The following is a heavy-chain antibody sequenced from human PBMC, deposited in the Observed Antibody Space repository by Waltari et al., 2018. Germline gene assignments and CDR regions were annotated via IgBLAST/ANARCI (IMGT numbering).Heavy chain of an antibody. CDR2: MISRSYI. J-gene: IGHJ3*02. CDR3: GRDVYGDYVGGGGGAFDI. D-gene: IGHD4-17*01. Sequence: EVQLVESGGGRVKPGGSLRLSCAASGFPLSTYSMNSVRQAPGKGLEWVPSMISRSYIYYVDSVKGRFTIARDNAKNSLYLQMNSLRAEDTAVYYCGRDVYGDYVGGGGGAFDIWGQGTMVTVSS. CDR1: GFPLSTYS. V-gene: IGHV3-21*01.